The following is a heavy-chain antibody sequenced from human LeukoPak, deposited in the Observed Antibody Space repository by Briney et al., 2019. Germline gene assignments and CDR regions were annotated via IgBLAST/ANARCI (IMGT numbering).Heavy chain of an antibody. D-gene: IGHD5-12*01. CDR2: ISGSGGST. J-gene: IGHJ1*01. Sequence: GGSLRLSCAASGFTFSSYSMNWVRQAPGRGLEWVSAISGSGGSTYYADSVKGRFTISRDNSKNTLYLQMNSLRAEDTAVYYCVKSGYDYAEYFQHWGQDTLVTVSS. V-gene: IGHV3-23*01. CDR1: GFTFSSYS. CDR3: VKSGYDYAEYFQH.